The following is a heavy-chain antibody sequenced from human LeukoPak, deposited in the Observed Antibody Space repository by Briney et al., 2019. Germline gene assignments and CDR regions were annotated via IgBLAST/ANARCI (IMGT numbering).Heavy chain of an antibody. D-gene: IGHD3-10*01. CDR1: GFTVSSNY. J-gene: IGHJ4*02. Sequence: GESLRLSCAASGFTVSSNYMSWVRQAPGKGLEWVSVIYSGGSTYYADSVKGRFTISRDNSKNTLYLQMNSLRVEDTAVYYCAKDSPHYGSGSSHFDYWGQGTLVTASS. CDR3: AKDSPHYGSGSSHFDY. CDR2: IYSGGST. V-gene: IGHV3-66*02.